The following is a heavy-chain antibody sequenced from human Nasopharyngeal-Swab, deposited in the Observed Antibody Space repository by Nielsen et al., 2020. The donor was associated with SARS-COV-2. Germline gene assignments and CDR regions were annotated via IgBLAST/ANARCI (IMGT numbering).Heavy chain of an antibody. D-gene: IGHD3-3*01. CDR3: ARVSTGLGVFGEVISYWYFDL. CDR2: IYHSGST. Sequence: WIRQPPGKGLEWIGYIYHSGSTYYNPSLKSRVTISVDRSKNQFSLKLSSVTAADTAVYYCARVSTGLGVFGEVISYWYFDLWGRGTRVTVSS. V-gene: IGHV4-30-2*01. J-gene: IGHJ2*01.